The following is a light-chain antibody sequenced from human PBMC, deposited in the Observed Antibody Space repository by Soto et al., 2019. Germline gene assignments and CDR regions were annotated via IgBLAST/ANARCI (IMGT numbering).Light chain of an antibody. CDR1: SSDVGGYSY. J-gene: IGLJ1*01. V-gene: IGLV2-11*01. Sequence: QSVLTQPRSVSGSPGQSVTISCTGTSSDVGGYSYVSWYQQHPGKAPKLMIYDVSKRPSGVPDRFSGSKSGNTASLTISGLQAEYDADYYCCSYAGSYTFYVTVTASKATV. CDR3: CSYAGSYTFYV. CDR2: DVS.